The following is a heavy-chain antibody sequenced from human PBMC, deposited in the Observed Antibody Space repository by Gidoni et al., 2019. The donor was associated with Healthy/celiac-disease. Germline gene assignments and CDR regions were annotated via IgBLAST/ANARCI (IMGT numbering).Heavy chain of an antibody. J-gene: IGHJ4*02. CDR1: GGSISSSSYY. Sequence: QLQLQESGPGLVKPSETLSLTCTVSGGSISSSSYYWGWIRQPPGKGLEWIGSIYYSGSTYYNPSLKSRVTISVDTSKNQFSLKLSSVTAADTAVYYCARRRLWFGELFQWVFDYWGQGTLVTVSS. CDR3: ARRRLWFGELFQWVFDY. CDR2: IYYSGST. D-gene: IGHD3-10*01. V-gene: IGHV4-39*01.